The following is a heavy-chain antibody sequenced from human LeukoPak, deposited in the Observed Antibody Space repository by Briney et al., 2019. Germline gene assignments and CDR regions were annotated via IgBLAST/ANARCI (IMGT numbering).Heavy chain of an antibody. V-gene: IGHV3-7*01. D-gene: IGHD6-13*01. CDR1: GFTFSSFW. Sequence: GGSLRLSCVASGFTFSSFWMSWVRQAPGKGLEFMANIDQDGSVRNYVDSVKGRFIISRDNAKNSLYLQMDSLRAEDTAVYFCARDPGSSSFDYWGLGTPVTVSS. J-gene: IGHJ4*02. CDR2: IDQDGSVR. CDR3: ARDPGSSSFDY.